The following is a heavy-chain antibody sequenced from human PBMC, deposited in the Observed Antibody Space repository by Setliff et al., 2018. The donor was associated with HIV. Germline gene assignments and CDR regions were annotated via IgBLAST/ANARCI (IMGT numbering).Heavy chain of an antibody. V-gene: IGHV4-61*09. CDR1: GGSMSSGSYS. D-gene: IGHD3-3*01. Sequence: SETLSLTCTVSGGSMSSGSYSRTWLRQPAGKEPELIGHVYVGGTVIYNPSLASRLTISIVPSKNQFSLDLRSVTAADTAKYYCARGRTIGVSAVFFDPWGQGTPVTVSS. CDR2: VYVGGTV. J-gene: IGHJ5*02. CDR3: ARGRTIGVSAVFFDP.